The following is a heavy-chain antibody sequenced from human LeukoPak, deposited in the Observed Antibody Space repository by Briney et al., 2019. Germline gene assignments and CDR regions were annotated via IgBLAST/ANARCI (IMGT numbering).Heavy chain of an antibody. D-gene: IGHD6-13*01. CDR2: ISYDGSNK. V-gene: IGHV3-30-3*01. Sequence: GGSLRLSCAASGFTFSSYAMHWARQAPGKGLEWVAVISYDGSNKYYADSVKGRFTISRDNSKNTLYLQMNSLRAEDTAVYYCARDSIGGYSSSWVPLFWGQGTLVTVSS. CDR3: ARDSIGGYSSSWVPLF. CDR1: GFTFSSYA. J-gene: IGHJ4*02.